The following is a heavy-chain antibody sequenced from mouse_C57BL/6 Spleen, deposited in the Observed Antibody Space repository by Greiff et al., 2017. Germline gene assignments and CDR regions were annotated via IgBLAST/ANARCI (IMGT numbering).Heavy chain of an antibody. J-gene: IGHJ4*01. D-gene: IGHD1-1*01. CDR3: TRDRDYYGSSYVYPYAMDY. CDR2: ISSGGDYI. Sequence: EVKLVESGEGLVKPGGSLKLSCAASGFTFSSYAMSWVRQTPEKRLEWVAYISSGGDYIYYADTVKGRFTISRDNARNTLYLQMSSLKSEDTAMYYCTRDRDYYGSSYVYPYAMDYGGQGTSVTVSS. CDR1: GFTFSSYA. V-gene: IGHV5-9-1*02.